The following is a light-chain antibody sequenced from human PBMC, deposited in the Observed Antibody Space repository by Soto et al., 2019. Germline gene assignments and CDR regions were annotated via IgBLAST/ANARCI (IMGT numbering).Light chain of an antibody. CDR1: SSDVGSYNL. V-gene: IGLV2-23*01. J-gene: IGLJ1*01. CDR2: EGS. CDR3: CSYAGNSLYV. Sequence: QSSLTQQASVSGSPGQSITISCTGTSSDVGSYNLVSWYQQHPGKAPKLMIYEGSKRPSGVSNRFSGSKSGNTASLTISGLQAEDEADYYCCSYAGNSLYVFGTGTKVTV.